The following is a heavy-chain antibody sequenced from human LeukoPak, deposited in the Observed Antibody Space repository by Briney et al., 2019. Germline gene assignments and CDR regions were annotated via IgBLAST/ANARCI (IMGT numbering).Heavy chain of an antibody. Sequence: ASVKVSCKASGYTFTSYEIHWVRQATGQGLEWMGCMNPASGKTGYAQKFQGRLTITRNTSISTAYMELSSLRSEDTAVYYCARWLTGYSNFDYWGQGTLVTVSS. V-gene: IGHV1-8*03. CDR2: MNPASGKT. D-gene: IGHD3-9*01. CDR3: ARWLTGYSNFDY. J-gene: IGHJ4*02. CDR1: GYTFTSYE.